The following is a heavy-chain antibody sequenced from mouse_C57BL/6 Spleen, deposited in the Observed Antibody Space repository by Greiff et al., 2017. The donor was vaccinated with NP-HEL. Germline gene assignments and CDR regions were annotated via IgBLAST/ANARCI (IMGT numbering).Heavy chain of an antibody. CDR1: GYTFTSYW. CDR2: IDPSDSYT. D-gene: IGHD1-1*01. J-gene: IGHJ1*03. CDR3: ARIYYYGSSLYWYFDV. Sequence: QVQLQQSGAELVMPGASVKLSCKASGYTFTSYWMHWVKQRPGQGLEWIGEIDPSDSYTNYNQKFKGKSTLTVDKSSSTAYMQLSSLTSEDSAVYYCARIYYYGSSLYWYFDVWGTGTTVTVSS. V-gene: IGHV1-69*01.